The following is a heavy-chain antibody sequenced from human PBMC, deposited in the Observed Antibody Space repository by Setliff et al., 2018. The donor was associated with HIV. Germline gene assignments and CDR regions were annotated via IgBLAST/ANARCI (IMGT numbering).Heavy chain of an antibody. D-gene: IGHD6-19*01. V-gene: IGHV1-69-2*01. CDR1: GYSFTTYL. Sequence: ASVKVSCKASGYSFTTYLMHWVRQAPGKGLEWMGRVDPEDGETIYAERFRGRISLTVDKSTGTAYMELNRLRSEDTAVYYCGTVRIAVPDDFDFWGQGTLVTV. CDR3: GTVRIAVPDDFDF. J-gene: IGHJ4*02. CDR2: VDPEDGET.